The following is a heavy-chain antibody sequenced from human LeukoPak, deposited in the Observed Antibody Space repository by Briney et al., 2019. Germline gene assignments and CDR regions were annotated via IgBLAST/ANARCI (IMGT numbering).Heavy chain of an antibody. CDR2: IRYDGSNK. CDR3: AKEGGYSGYDDYYYMDV. D-gene: IGHD5-12*01. J-gene: IGHJ6*03. V-gene: IGHV3-30*02. CDR1: GFTFSSYG. Sequence: GGSLRLSCAASGFTFSSYGMHWVRQAPGKGLEWVAFIRYDGSNKYYADSVKGRFTISRDNSKNTLYLQMNSLRAEDTAVYYCAKEGGYSGYDDYYYMDVWGKGTTVTVSS.